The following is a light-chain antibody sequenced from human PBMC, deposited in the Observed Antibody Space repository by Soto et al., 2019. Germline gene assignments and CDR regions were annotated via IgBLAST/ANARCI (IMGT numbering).Light chain of an antibody. CDR3: QSYDDSLSVHYV. J-gene: IGLJ1*01. Sequence: QSVLTRAPSASGTPGQRVSISCSGSSSNIGTNDVNWYQQLPGTAPKLLIHGNTHRPSGVPDRFSGSKSGTSASLAITGLQADDEADYYCQSYDDSLSVHYVFGTGTKVTVL. CDR1: SSNIGTND. V-gene: IGLV1-44*01. CDR2: GNT.